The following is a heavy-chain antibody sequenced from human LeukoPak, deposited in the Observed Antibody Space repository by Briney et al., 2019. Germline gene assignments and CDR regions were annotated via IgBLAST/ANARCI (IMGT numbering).Heavy chain of an antibody. V-gene: IGHV4-4*02. Sequence: SGTLSLTCAVSGGFISSSNWWSWVRQPPGKGLEWIGEIYHSGSTNYNPSLKSRVTISVEKSKNQFSLKVNSVTAADTAVYYCARHGDYYGSGSRYWGQGTLVTVSS. J-gene: IGHJ4*02. CDR3: ARHGDYYGSGSRY. CDR2: IYHSGST. CDR1: GGFISSSNW. D-gene: IGHD3-10*01.